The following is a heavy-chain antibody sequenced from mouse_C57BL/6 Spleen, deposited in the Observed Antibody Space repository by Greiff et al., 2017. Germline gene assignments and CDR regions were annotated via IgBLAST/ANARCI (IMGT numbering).Heavy chain of an antibody. D-gene: IGHD4-1*01. CDR2: INPNNGGT. CDR3: ARPFQTGKEDYYAMDY. CDR1: GYTFTDYY. Sequence: EVQLQQSGPELVKPGASVKISCKASGYTFTDYYMNWVKQSHGKSLEWIGDINPNNGGTSYNQKFKGKATLTVDKSSSTAYMELRSLTSEDSAVYYCARPFQTGKEDYYAMDYWGQGTSVTVSS. J-gene: IGHJ4*01. V-gene: IGHV1-26*01.